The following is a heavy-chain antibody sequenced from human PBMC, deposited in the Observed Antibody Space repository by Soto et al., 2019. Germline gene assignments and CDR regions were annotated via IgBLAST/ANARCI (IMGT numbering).Heavy chain of an antibody. D-gene: IGHD2-21*02. V-gene: IGHV1-69*08. CDR2: IIPILGIA. Sequence: QVQLVQSGAEVKKPGSSVTVSCKASGGTFSSFTISWVRQAPGQGLEWMGRIIPILGIANYAQKFQGRVTITEDKSTSTAYMELSSLRSEDTAVYYCARDAVATPASVHAFDIWGQGKMVTVSS. CDR1: GGTFSSFT. CDR3: ARDAVATPASVHAFDI. J-gene: IGHJ3*02.